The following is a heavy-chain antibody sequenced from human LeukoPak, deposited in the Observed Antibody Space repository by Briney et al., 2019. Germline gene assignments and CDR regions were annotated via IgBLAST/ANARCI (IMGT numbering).Heavy chain of an antibody. CDR3: AREGITMVRGVIAYYFDY. Sequence: GGSLRLSCAASGFTFSSYSMNWVRQAPGKGLEWVSSISSSSSYIYYADSVKGRFTISRDNAKNSLYLQMNSLRAEDTAVYYCAREGITMVRGVIAYYFDYWGQGTLVTVSS. CDR1: GFTFSSYS. D-gene: IGHD3-10*01. J-gene: IGHJ4*02. CDR2: ISSSSSYI. V-gene: IGHV3-21*01.